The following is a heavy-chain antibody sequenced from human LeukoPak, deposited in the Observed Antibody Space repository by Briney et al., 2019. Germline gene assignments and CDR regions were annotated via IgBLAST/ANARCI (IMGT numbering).Heavy chain of an antibody. D-gene: IGHD3-3*01. J-gene: IGHJ3*02. CDR1: VYSFIIYG. V-gene: IGHV1-18*01. CDR3: ARIHPSITIFGVVIDAFDI. Sequence: ASVKVSCKASVYSFIIYGINWVRQAPGQGLEWMGWINTSNGNTNFAQKFRGRVTMTTDTSTSTAYMELRSLRSDDTAVYYCARIHPSITIFGVVIDAFDIWGQGTMVTVSS. CDR2: INTSNGNT.